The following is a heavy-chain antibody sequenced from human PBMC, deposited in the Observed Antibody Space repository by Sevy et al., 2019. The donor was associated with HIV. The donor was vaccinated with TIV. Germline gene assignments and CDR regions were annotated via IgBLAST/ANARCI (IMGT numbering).Heavy chain of an antibody. Sequence: GGSLRLSCAASAFTFSNSAMHWVRQAPGKGLEWVALISSDGGSDYYADSVKGRFTISRDNSKNTLYLQMNSLRPEDTAVYYCARSLIAVAGSYGMDIWGQWTTVTVSS. V-gene: IGHV3-30*04. CDR2: ISSDGGSD. J-gene: IGHJ6*02. CDR3: ARSLIAVAGSYGMDI. D-gene: IGHD6-19*01. CDR1: AFTFSNSA.